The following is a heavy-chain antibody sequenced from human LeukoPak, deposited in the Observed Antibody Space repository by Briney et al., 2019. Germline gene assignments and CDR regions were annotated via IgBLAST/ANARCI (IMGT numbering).Heavy chain of an antibody. V-gene: IGHV4-31*03. J-gene: IGHJ5*02. Sequence: PSQTLSLTCTVSGGSIGSGGYYWSWSRQHPGKGLEWLGYIYYSGSTYYNPSLKSRVTISVDTSKNQFSLKLSSVTAADTAVYYCARARNDFWSGYFPQGNWFDPWGQGTLVTVSS. D-gene: IGHD3-3*01. CDR2: IYYSGST. CDR1: GGSIGSGGYY. CDR3: ARARNDFWSGYFPQGNWFDP.